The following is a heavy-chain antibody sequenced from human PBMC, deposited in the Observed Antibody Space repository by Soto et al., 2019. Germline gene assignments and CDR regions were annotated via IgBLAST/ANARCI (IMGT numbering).Heavy chain of an antibody. Sequence: GASVKVSCKASGYTFTSYAMHWVRQAPGQRLEWMGWINAGNGNTKYSQKFQGRVTITRDTSASTAYMELSSLRSEDTAVYYCARDLLSFNWNYDYWGQGTLVTVSS. D-gene: IGHD1-7*01. CDR2: INAGNGNT. V-gene: IGHV1-3*01. J-gene: IGHJ4*02. CDR3: ARDLLSFNWNYDY. CDR1: GYTFTSYA.